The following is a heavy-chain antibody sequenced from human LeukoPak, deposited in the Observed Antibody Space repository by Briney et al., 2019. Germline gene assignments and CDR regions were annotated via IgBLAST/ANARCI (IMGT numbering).Heavy chain of an antibody. CDR3: ARDFYYGDY. CDR2: INHSGST. Sequence: PSETLSLTCAVYGGSFSGYYWSWIRQPPGKGLEWIGEINHSGSTNYNPSLKSRVTISVDTSKNQFSLKLSSVTAADTAVYYCARDFYYGDYWGQGTLVTVSS. CDR1: GGSFSGYY. D-gene: IGHD3-3*01. J-gene: IGHJ4*02. V-gene: IGHV4-34*01.